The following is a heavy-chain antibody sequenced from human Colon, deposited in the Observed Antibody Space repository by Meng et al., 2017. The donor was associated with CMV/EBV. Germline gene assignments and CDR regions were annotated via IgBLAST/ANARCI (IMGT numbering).Heavy chain of an antibody. CDR2: IWNDGSQN. J-gene: IGHJ4*02. Sequence: GESLKISCAAPGFTFSSYGMHWVRQPPGKGLEWLAIIWNDGSQNRYADSVKGRFTISRDNSDNTVSLQMNNLRSEDTAVYYCAKACGTGCYYIDYWGRGTLVTVSS. CDR1: GFTFSSYG. CDR3: AKACGTGCYYIDY. V-gene: IGHV3-33*06. D-gene: IGHD2-15*01.